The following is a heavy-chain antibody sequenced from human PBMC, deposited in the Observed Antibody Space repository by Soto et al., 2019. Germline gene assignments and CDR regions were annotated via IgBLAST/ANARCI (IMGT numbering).Heavy chain of an antibody. J-gene: IGHJ4*02. D-gene: IGHD3-9*01. CDR3: ARTPYLLTPGTVLHYFDY. Sequence: QVQLQESGPGLVKPSETLSLTCNVSGASISSSYWSWILQPPGKGLEWIGNSYYSGSANYKPSLRSRVTISVYTAKNHFSMSLSSVNAADPAVYYCARTPYLLTPGTVLHYFDYWGQGTLVTVSS. CDR1: GASISSSY. V-gene: IGHV4-59*01. CDR2: SYYSGSA.